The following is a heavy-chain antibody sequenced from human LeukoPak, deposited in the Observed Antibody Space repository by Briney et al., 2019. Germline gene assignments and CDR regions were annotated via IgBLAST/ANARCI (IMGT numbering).Heavy chain of an antibody. J-gene: IGHJ4*02. CDR3: ASHSYGPDY. Sequence: SETLSLTCAVYGGSFSGYYWSWIRQPPGKGLEWIGEINHSRSTNYNPSLKSRVTISVDTSKNQFSLKLSSVTAADTAVYYCASHSYGPDYWGQGTLVTVSS. CDR2: INHSRST. CDR1: GGSFSGYY. D-gene: IGHD5-18*01. V-gene: IGHV4-34*01.